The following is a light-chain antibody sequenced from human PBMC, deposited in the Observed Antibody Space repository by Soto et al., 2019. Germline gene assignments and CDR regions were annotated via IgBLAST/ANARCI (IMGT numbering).Light chain of an antibody. Sequence: DIQMSESPSTLSAAGGDAVSVTCRASQSVSGWLAWYQQKPGEAPKLLIYDASALPRGVPSRFSGSGSGTKFTLTIASLQPDDFATYYCQQYETFSGTFGPGTKVDIK. V-gene: IGKV1-5*01. CDR3: QQYETFSGT. CDR2: DAS. J-gene: IGKJ1*01. CDR1: QSVSGW.